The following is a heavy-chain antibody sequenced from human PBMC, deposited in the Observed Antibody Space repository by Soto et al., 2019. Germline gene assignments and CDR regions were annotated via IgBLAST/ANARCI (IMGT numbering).Heavy chain of an antibody. Sequence: PSETLSLTCTVSGGSISRYYWSWIRQTPGKGLEWIGYLYNTGSTVYNPSLESRVTISVDTSKNQFSLKLNSVTAADTAVYYCARDLWGYCGTDCYPLDAWGPGTTVTVSS. CDR3: ARDLWGYCGTDCYPLDA. J-gene: IGHJ6*02. V-gene: IGHV4-59*01. D-gene: IGHD2-21*02. CDR1: GGSISRYY. CDR2: LYNTGST.